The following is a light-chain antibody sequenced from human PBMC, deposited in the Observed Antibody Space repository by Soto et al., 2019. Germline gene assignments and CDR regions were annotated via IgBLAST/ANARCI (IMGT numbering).Light chain of an antibody. CDR1: QSVSSSY. CDR2: GAS. Sequence: EIVLTQSPGTLSLSPGERATLSCRASQSVSSSYLAWYQQKPGQAPRLLIYGASSRATGIPDRFSGSGSGTDFTLTISRLEPEDFAVYYCQQYDSSAPWMFGQGTKVEIK. V-gene: IGKV3-20*01. J-gene: IGKJ1*01. CDR3: QQYDSSAPWM.